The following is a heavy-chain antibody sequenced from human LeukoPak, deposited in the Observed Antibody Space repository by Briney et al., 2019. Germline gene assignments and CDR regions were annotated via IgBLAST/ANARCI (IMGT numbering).Heavy chain of an antibody. J-gene: IGHJ5*02. D-gene: IGHD3-22*01. V-gene: IGHV3-30*02. CDR2: VEYEGGDK. CDR3: ATKRGHSGYLES. CDR1: RLTFRNYR. Sequence: GPLSLSCVVSRLTFRNYRMHWVRQAPGKGLGWVAFVEYEGGDKYSTEAVKGRFTISRNNSRNTLYLQMNSQTTEVTAVYYCATKRGHSGYLESWGQGTLVTVSS.